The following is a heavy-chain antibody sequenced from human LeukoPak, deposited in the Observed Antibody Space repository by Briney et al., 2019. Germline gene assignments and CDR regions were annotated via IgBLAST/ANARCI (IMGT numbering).Heavy chain of an antibody. J-gene: IGHJ4*02. V-gene: IGHV3-7*01. CDR2: IKQDGSQK. CDR3: ARTRRYFDWAIDY. CDR1: GFTFSHYW. D-gene: IGHD3-9*01. Sequence: GRSLRLSCAASGFTFSHYWMSWVRQAPGKGLERVASIKQDGSQKYYGDSVKGRFTIPRDNAKNSLYLQMNSLRAEDTAVYYCARTRRYFDWAIDYWGQGTLVTVSS.